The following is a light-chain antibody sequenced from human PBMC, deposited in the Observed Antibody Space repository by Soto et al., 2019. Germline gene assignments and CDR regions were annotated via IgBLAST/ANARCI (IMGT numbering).Light chain of an antibody. CDR2: AAS. CDR3: QQGYSFPVT. V-gene: IGKV1-39*01. J-gene: IGKJ4*01. Sequence: DVQITQSPSSVSASVGDRVTITCRASQSISSYLNWYQQKPGKAPKLLIYAASSLQSGVPSRFSGSGSGTDFTLTISSLQPEDFATYYCQQGYSFPVTFGGGTKVDIK. CDR1: QSISSY.